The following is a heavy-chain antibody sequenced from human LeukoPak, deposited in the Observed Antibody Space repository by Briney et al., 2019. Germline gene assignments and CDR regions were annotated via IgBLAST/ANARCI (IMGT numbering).Heavy chain of an antibody. D-gene: IGHD4-11*01. Sequence: SVKVSCKASGYTFTGYYMHWLRQAPGQGLEWIGWINPNSGGTNYAQKPHGRVTMTRDTCTSTAYMERSRLRSDHTGVYYCATDDYSNSGGFDYWGQGTLVTVSS. CDR1: GYTFTGYY. V-gene: IGHV1-2*02. CDR3: ATDDYSNSGGFDY. CDR2: INPNSGGT. J-gene: IGHJ4*02.